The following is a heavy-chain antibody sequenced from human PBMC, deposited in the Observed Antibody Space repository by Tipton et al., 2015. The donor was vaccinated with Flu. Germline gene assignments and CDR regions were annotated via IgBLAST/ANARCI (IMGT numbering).Heavy chain of an antibody. V-gene: IGHV4-59*01. CDR2: IYHSGGT. Sequence: TLSLTCAVYGGSLSGYYLSWIRQPPGKGLEWIGYIYHSGGTNYNPSLKSRVTISVDTSKNQFSLRLASVTATDTAVYYCARENWNYVVRSSWLDPWGQGTLVTVSS. J-gene: IGHJ5*02. CDR3: ARENWNYVVRSSWLDP. CDR1: GGSLSGYY. D-gene: IGHD1-7*01.